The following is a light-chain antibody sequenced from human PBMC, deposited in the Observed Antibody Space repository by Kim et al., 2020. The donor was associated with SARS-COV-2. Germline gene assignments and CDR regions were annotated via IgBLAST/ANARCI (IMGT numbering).Light chain of an antibody. CDR3: AAWDDSLNDYV. J-gene: IGLJ1*01. CDR1: SSNIGSNT. Sequence: QSVTIPCSGSSSNIGSNTVNWYQQLPGTAPKLLIYSNNQRPSGVPDRFSGSKSGTSASLAISGLQSEDEADYYCAAWDDSLNDYVFGTGTKVTVL. CDR2: SNN. V-gene: IGLV1-44*01.